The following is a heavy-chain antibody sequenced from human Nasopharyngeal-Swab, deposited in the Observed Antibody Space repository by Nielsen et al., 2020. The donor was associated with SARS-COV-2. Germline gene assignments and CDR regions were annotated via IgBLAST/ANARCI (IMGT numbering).Heavy chain of an antibody. CDR2: IKSKTDGGTT. CDR1: GFAFSNAW. CDR3: TTYDFWSGPSDY. Sequence: GGSLRLSCAASGFAFSNAWMSWVRQAPGKGLEWVGRIKSKTDGGTTDHAAPVKGRFTISRDDSKTTLYLQMNSLKTEDTAVYYCTTYDFWSGPSDYWGQGTLVTVSS. V-gene: IGHV3-15*01. D-gene: IGHD3-3*01. J-gene: IGHJ4*02.